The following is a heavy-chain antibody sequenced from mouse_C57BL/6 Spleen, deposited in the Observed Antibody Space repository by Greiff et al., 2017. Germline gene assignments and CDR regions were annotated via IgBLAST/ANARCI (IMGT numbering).Heavy chain of an antibody. J-gene: IGHJ2*01. D-gene: IGHD1-1*01. CDR3: ARSWGFITTVVASFDY. V-gene: IGHV1-76*01. CDR1: GYTFTDYY. Sequence: VKVVESGAELVRPGASVKLSCKASGYTFTDYYINWVKQRPGQGLEWIARIYPGSGNTYYNEKFKGKATLTAEKSSSTAYMQLSSLTSEDSAVYCCARSWGFITTVVASFDYWGQGTTLTVSS. CDR2: IYPGSGNT.